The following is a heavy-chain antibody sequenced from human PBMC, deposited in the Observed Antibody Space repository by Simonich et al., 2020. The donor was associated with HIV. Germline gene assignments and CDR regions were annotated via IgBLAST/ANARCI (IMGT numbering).Heavy chain of an antibody. V-gene: IGHV4-34*01. J-gene: IGHJ4*02. D-gene: IGHD2-21*02. Sequence: QVQLQQWGAGLLKPSETLSLTCAVYGGSFSGYYWNWIRQPPGKGLEWIGENNDSGTTNYNPSLKSRFTISVDTSKNQFSLKLSSVTAADTAVYYCARRRVTNGYFDYWGQGTLVTVSA. CDR3: ARRRVTNGYFDY. CDR2: NNDSGTT. CDR1: GGSFSGYY.